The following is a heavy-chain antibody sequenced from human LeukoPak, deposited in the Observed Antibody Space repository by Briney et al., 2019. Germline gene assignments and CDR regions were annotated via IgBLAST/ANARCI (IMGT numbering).Heavy chain of an antibody. CDR2: ISYDGSNK. CDR1: GFTFSSYG. Sequence: PGGSLRLSCAASGFTFSSYGMNWVRQAPGKGLEWVAVISYDGSNKYYADSVKGRFTISRGNSKNTLFVQMSSLRAEDTAVYYCARGEYYSDTSSYFDYWGQGTLVTVSS. V-gene: IGHV3-30*03. CDR3: ARGEYYSDTSSYFDY. D-gene: IGHD3-22*01. J-gene: IGHJ4*02.